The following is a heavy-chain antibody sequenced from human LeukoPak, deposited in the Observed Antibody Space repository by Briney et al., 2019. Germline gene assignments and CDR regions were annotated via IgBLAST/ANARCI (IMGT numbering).Heavy chain of an antibody. D-gene: IGHD3-10*01. J-gene: IGHJ6*02. CDR2: IYHSGST. Sequence: PSGTLSLTCAVSGGSISSSNWWSWVRQPPGKGLEWIGEIYHSGSTNYNPSLKSRVTISVDKSKNQFSLKLSSVVAADTAVYYCARDRLVPPIGYYYGLDVWGQGTTVTVSS. V-gene: IGHV4-4*02. CDR3: ARDRLVPPIGYYYGLDV. CDR1: GGSISSSNW.